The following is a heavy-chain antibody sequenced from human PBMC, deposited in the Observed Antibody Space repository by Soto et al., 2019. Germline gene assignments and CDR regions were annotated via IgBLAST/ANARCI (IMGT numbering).Heavy chain of an antibody. CDR1: GFVFKDSS. CDR2: IRDRAYSYAT. CDR3: TRLISAAQDY. J-gene: IGHJ4*02. Sequence: VLLVESGGGLVQPGGSLKLSCAASGFVFKDSSIHWVRQASGKGLEWVGRIRDRAYSYATAYAASVKGRFTISRDDSSNTAYLQMSSLKTEDTAIYYCTRLISAAQDYWGQGPLVTVSS. D-gene: IGHD3-10*01. V-gene: IGHV3-73*01.